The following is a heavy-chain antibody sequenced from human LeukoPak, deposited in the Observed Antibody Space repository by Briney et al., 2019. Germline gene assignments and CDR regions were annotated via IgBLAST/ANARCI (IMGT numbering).Heavy chain of an antibody. CDR3: ARYDILSGTHDAFDI. J-gene: IGHJ3*02. D-gene: IGHD3-9*01. V-gene: IGHV4-30-2*01. Sequence: SSETLSLTCAVSGDSISSGGYSWSWIRQPPGKGLEWIAYIYHSGSTYYNPSLKSRVTMSVDRSKNQFSLKLSSVTAADTAMYYCARYDILSGTHDAFDIWGQGTMVTVSS. CDR2: IYHSGST. CDR1: GDSISSGGYS.